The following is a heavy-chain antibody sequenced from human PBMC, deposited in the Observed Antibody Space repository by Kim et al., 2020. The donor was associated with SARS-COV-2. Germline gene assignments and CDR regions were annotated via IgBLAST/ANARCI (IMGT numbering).Heavy chain of an antibody. J-gene: IGHJ1*01. D-gene: IGHD2-21*02. CDR2: ISYDGSNK. V-gene: IGHV3-30*04. CDR3: ASDSTYCGGDCYPEYFQ. CDR1: GFTFSSYA. Sequence: GGSLRLSCAASGFTFSSYAMHWVRQAPGKGLEWVAVISYDGSNKYYADSVKGRFTISRDNSKNTLYLQMNSLRAEDTAVYYCASDSTYCGGDCYPEYFQ.